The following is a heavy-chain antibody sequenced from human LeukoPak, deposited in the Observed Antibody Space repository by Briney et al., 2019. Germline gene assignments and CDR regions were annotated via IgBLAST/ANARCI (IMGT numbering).Heavy chain of an antibody. CDR3: ARVSRGRITIFGVVD. CDR1: GGSISSSSYS. V-gene: IGHV4-39*01. Sequence: SETLSLTCTVSGGSISSSSYSWGWIRQPPGKGLEWIGSIYYSGSTYYNPSLKSRVTISVDTSKNQFSLKLSSVTAADTAVYYCARVSRGRITIFGVVDWGQGTLVTVSS. J-gene: IGHJ4*02. CDR2: IYYSGST. D-gene: IGHD3-3*01.